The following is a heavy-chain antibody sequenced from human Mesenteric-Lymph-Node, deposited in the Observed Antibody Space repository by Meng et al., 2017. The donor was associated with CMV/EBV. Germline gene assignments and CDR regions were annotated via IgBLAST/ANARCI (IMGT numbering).Heavy chain of an antibody. Sequence: SLKISCAASGFNFDDHAMHWVRQVPGKGLEWVSGISWNSDNIGYADSVKGRFTISRDNAKNSLYLQMNSLRAEDTAVYYCARDNVLHFLWGQGTLVTVSS. D-gene: IGHD3-3*01. J-gene: IGHJ4*02. V-gene: IGHV3-9*01. CDR1: GFNFDDHA. CDR3: ARDNVLHFL. CDR2: ISWNSDNI.